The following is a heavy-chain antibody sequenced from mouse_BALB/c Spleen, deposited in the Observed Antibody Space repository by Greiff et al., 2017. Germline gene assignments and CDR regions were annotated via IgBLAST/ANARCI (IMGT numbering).Heavy chain of an antibody. J-gene: IGHJ2*01. V-gene: IGHV5-9-3*01. CDR1: GFTFSSYA. CDR3: ARGGRTHYFDY. Sequence: DVQLRESGGGLVKPGGSLKLSCAASGFTFSSYAMSWVRQTPEKRLEWVATISSGGSYTYYPDSVKGRFTISRDNAKNTLYLQMSSLRSEDTAMYYCARGGRTHYFDYWGQGTTLTVSS. CDR2: ISSGGSYT.